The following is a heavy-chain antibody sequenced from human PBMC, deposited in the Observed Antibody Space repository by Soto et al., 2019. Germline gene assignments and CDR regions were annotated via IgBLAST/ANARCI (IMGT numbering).Heavy chain of an antibody. Sequence: ESGGGVVQPGRSLRLSCAASGFTFSSYGMHWVRQAPGKGLEWVAVISYDGSNKYYADSVKGRFTISRDNSKNTLYLQMNSLRAEDTAVYYCAKDREYMVLAGDNYFDYWGQGTLVTVSS. CDR2: ISYDGSNK. D-gene: IGHD3-10*01. J-gene: IGHJ4*02. CDR3: AKDREYMVLAGDNYFDY. V-gene: IGHV3-30*18. CDR1: GFTFSSYG.